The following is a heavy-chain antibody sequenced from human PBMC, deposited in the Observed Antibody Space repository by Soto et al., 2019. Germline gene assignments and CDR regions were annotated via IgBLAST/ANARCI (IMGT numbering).Heavy chain of an antibody. V-gene: IGHV1-69*13. Sequence: ASVKVSCKASGGTFSSYAISWVRQAPGQGLEWMGGIIPIFGTANYAQKFQGRVTITADESTSTAYMELSSLRSEDTAVYYCARGKVIIPQYYYYGMGVWGQGTTVTVSS. CDR3: ARGKVIIPQYYYYGMGV. J-gene: IGHJ6*02. D-gene: IGHD3-3*01. CDR2: IIPIFGTA. CDR1: GGTFSSYA.